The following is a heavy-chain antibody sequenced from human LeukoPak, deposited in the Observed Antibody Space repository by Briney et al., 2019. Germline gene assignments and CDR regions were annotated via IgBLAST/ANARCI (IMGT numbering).Heavy chain of an antibody. D-gene: IGHD5-24*01. CDR2: INPSGGST. CDR3: ARSKDIRMGSKRGIEMDY. Sequence: AASVKVSCKASGYTFTSYYMHWVRQAPGQGLEWMGIINPSGGSTSYAQKFQGRVTMTRDMSTSTVYMELSSLRSEDTAVYYCARSKDIRMGSKRGIEMDYWGQGTLVTVSS. J-gene: IGHJ4*02. V-gene: IGHV1-46*01. CDR1: GYTFTSYY.